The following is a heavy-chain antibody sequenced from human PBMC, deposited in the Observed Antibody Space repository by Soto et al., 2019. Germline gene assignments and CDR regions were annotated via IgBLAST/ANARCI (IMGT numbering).Heavy chain of an antibody. CDR3: ARGERDNYYYYYGMDV. Sequence: PSETLSLTCAVYGGSFSGYYWSWIRQPPGKGLEWIGEINHSGSTNYNPSLKSRVTISVDTSKNQFSLKLSSVTAADTAVYYCARGERDNYYYYYGMDVWGQGTTVTVSS. CDR2: INHSGST. CDR1: GGSFSGYY. D-gene: IGHD1-1*01. J-gene: IGHJ6*02. V-gene: IGHV4-34*01.